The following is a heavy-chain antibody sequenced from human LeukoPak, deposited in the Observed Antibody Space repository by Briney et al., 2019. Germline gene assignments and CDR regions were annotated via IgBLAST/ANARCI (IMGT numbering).Heavy chain of an antibody. V-gene: IGHV1-46*01. CDR3: ARWCYDSSGYYYDY. Sequence: ASVKVSCKASGGTFSSYAISWVRQAPGQGLEWMGIINPSGGSTSYAQKFQGRVTMTRDTSTSTVYMELSSLRSEDTAVYYCARWCYDSSGYYYDYWGQGTLVTVSS. CDR1: GGTFSSYA. J-gene: IGHJ4*02. D-gene: IGHD3-22*01. CDR2: INPSGGST.